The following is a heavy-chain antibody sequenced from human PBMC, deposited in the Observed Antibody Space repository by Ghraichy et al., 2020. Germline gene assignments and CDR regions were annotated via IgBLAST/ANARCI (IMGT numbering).Heavy chain of an antibody. CDR2: IYYSGST. CDR1: GGSISSGDYY. Sequence: SQTLSLTCTVSGGSISSGDYYWSWIRQPPGKGLEWIGYIYYSGSTYYNPSLKSRVTISVDTSKNQFSLKLSSVTAADTAVYYCARDRAARHGGYYYYYGMDVWGQGTTVTVSS. J-gene: IGHJ6*02. V-gene: IGHV4-30-4*01. CDR3: ARDRAARHGGYYYYYGMDV. D-gene: IGHD6-6*01.